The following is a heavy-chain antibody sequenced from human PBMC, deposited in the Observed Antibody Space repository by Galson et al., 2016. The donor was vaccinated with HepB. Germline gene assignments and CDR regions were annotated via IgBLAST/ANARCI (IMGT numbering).Heavy chain of an antibody. CDR2: ISNSGSTI. D-gene: IGHD3-3*01. CDR3: VRGNYGRLPRL. Sequence: SLRLSCAVSGFTFSSHEMNWVRQAPGKGLERAAYISNSGSTIYYGDSVKGRFTISRDNAKNSLYLQLNSLRAEDTAVYYCVRGNYGRLPRLWGQGTMVTVSS. V-gene: IGHV3-48*03. J-gene: IGHJ3*01. CDR1: GFTFSSHE.